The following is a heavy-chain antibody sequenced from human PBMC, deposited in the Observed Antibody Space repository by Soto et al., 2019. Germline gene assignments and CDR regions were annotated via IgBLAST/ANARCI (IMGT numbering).Heavy chain of an antibody. J-gene: IGHJ5*02. V-gene: IGHV3-21*01. CDR2: ISSSSSYL. D-gene: IGHD4-17*01. Sequence: GGSLRLSCAASGFTFSSYSMNWVRQAPGKGLEWVSSISSSSSYLYYADSVKGRFTISRDNAKNSLYLQMNSLRAEDTAVYYCARVGTVTHLYNWFDPWGQGTLVTVSS. CDR3: ARVGTVTHLYNWFDP. CDR1: GFTFSSYS.